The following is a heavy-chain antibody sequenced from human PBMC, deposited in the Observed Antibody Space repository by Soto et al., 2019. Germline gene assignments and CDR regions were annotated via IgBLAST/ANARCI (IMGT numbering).Heavy chain of an antibody. CDR3: ANTAMVNSYYGMDV. Sequence: EVQLLESGGGLVQPGGSLRLSCAASGFTFSSYAMSWVRQAPGKGLEWVSAISGSGGSTYYADSVKGRFTISRDNSKNMLYLQMNSLRAEDTAVYYCANTAMVNSYYGMDVWGQGTTVTVSS. J-gene: IGHJ6*02. CDR1: GFTFSSYA. D-gene: IGHD5-18*01. V-gene: IGHV3-23*01. CDR2: ISGSGGST.